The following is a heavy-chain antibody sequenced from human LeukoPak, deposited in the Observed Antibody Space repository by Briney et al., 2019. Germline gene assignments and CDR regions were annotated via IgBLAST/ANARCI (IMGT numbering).Heavy chain of an antibody. J-gene: IGHJ6*03. CDR3: AKDRSGGHYYMDV. V-gene: IGHV3-30*02. Sequence: PGGSLRLSCAASGFTFSSYGMHWVRQAPGKGLEWVASIRNDGAQRNYADSVRGRFTISRDNSRNTLYLQMNSLRGDATAIYYCAKDRSGGHYYMDVWGKGTTVTVSS. CDR1: GFTFSSYG. CDR2: IRNDGAQR.